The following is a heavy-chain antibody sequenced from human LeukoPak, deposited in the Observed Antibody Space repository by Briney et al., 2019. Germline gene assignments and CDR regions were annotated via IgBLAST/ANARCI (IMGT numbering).Heavy chain of an antibody. V-gene: IGHV4-61*01. D-gene: IGHD2-2*01. Sequence: SETLSLTCTVSGGSFSSGRYYWSWIRQPPGKGLEWIGYIYYSGSTNYNPSLKSRVTISVDTSKIQFSLKLSSVTAADTAVYYFARGPAYCRKSSCYDPPFLFWRQGTLVTVFS. CDR3: ARGPAYCRKSSCYDPPFLF. CDR2: IYYSGST. CDR1: GGSFSSGRYY. J-gene: IGHJ4*02.